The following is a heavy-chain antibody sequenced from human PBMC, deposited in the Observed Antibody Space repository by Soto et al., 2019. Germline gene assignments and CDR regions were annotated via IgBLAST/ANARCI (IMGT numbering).Heavy chain of an antibody. CDR1: GFTFSDAW. Sequence: GGSLRLSCAASGFTFSDAWMSWVRQAPGKGLEWVGRIKSKTDGGTTDYAAPVKGRFTISRDDSKNTLYLQMNSLKTEDTAVYYCTTSTTYYDFWSGYYMGWFDPWGQGTLVTVSS. CDR3: TTSTTYYDFWSGYYMGWFDP. J-gene: IGHJ5*02. V-gene: IGHV3-15*01. CDR2: IKSKTDGGTT. D-gene: IGHD3-3*01.